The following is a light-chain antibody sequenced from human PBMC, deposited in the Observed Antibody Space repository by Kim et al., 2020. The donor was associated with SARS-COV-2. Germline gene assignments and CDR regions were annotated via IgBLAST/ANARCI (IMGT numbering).Light chain of an antibody. CDR2: QVS. CDR1: VSLLHSDGIAS. V-gene: IGKV2-30*02. J-gene: IGKJ2*01. Sequence: RTASVSCRWFVSLLHSDGIASLHLLQERRGQYARRLIYQVSSRDSGVPDRFRGSGSGSSFTLGIRRVEAGDVEVYYCMQYISWPHTFGLGTKLEIK. CDR3: MQYISWPHT.